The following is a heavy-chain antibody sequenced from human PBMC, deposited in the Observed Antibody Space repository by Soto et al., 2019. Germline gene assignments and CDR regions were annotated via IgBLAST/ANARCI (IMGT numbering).Heavy chain of an antibody. D-gene: IGHD4-17*01. V-gene: IGHV3-33*01. CDR3: ARDYGGYYYCMDV. Sequence: QVQLVESGGGVVQPGRSLRLSCAASGFTFSSYGMHWVRQAPGKGLEWVAVIWYDGSNKYYADSVKGRFTISRDNSRNTLYLQMNSLRAEDTAVYYCARDYGGYYYCMDVWGQGTTVTVSS. CDR1: GFTFSSYG. J-gene: IGHJ6*02. CDR2: IWYDGSNK.